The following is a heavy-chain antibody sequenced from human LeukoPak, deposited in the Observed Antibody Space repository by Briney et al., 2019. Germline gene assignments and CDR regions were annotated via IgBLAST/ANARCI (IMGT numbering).Heavy chain of an antibody. CDR2: IYYSGST. V-gene: IGHV4-59*11. CDR1: GDSISSHY. CDR3: ARGSSRNPFYYYYYMDV. J-gene: IGHJ6*03. Sequence: PSETLSLTCTVSGDSISSHYWSWIRQPPGKGLEWIGYIYYSGSTNYNPSLKGRVTISVDTSKKHFSLKLSSVTAADTAVYYCARGSSRNPFYYYYYMDVWGKGTTVIVSS.